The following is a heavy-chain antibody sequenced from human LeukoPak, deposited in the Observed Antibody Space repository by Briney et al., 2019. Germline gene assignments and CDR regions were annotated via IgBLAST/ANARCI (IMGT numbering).Heavy chain of an antibody. CDR3: ARDHSGEWGLLSGWWFDP. Sequence: GASVKVSCKASGYSFISHYMHWVRQAPGQGLEWMGIINPNGCSTSYAQKFQGRVTMTRDMSTSTVYMELSSLRSEDTAVYYCARDHSGEWGLLSGWWFDPWGQGTLVTVSS. D-gene: IGHD1-26*01. J-gene: IGHJ5*02. CDR2: INPNGCST. CDR1: GYSFISHY. V-gene: IGHV1-46*01.